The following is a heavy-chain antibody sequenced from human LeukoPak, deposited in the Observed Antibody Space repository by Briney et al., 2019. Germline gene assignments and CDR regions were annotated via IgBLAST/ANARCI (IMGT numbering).Heavy chain of an antibody. CDR2: IIPILGIA. J-gene: IGHJ3*02. D-gene: IGHD1-26*01. Sequence: PGASVKVSCKASGGTFSSYAISWVRQAPGQGLEWMGRIIPILGIANYAQKFQGRVTIARNTSISTAYMELSNLRSDDTAVYYCATGFLGGSFLIWGQGTMVTVSS. CDR1: GGTFSSYA. CDR3: ATGFLGGSFLI. V-gene: IGHV1-69*04.